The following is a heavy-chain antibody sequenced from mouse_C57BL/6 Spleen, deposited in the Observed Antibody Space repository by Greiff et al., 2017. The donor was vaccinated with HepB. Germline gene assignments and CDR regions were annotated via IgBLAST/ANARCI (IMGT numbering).Heavy chain of an antibody. D-gene: IGHD3-1*01. V-gene: IGHV1-61*01. CDR3: ARRINLGPFGY. CDR2: IYPSDSET. Sequence: QVQLQQPGAELVRPGSSVKLSCKASGYTFTSYWMDWVKQRPGQGLEWIGNIYPSDSETHYNQKFKDKATLTVDKSSSTAYMQLSSLTSEDSAVYYCARRINLGPFGYWGQGTTLTVSS. J-gene: IGHJ2*01. CDR1: GYTFTSYW.